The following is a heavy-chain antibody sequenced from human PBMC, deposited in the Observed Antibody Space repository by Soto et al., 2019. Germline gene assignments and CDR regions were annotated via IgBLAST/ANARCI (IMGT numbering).Heavy chain of an antibody. CDR2: ISYDGSNK. J-gene: IGHJ2*01. CDR1: GFTFSSYA. V-gene: IGHV3-30-3*01. Sequence: QVQLVASGGGVVQPGRSLRLSCAASGFTFSSYAMHWVRQAPGKGLEWVAVISYDGSNKYYADSVKGRFNISRDNSKNTLYLQMNSLRTEDTAVYYCASPLWRDDYNWGYFDLWGRGTLVTVSS. D-gene: IGHD4-4*01. CDR3: ASPLWRDDYNWGYFDL.